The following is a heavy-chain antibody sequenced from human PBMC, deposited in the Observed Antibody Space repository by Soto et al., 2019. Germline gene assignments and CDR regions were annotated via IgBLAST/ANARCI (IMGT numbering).Heavy chain of an antibody. CDR3: AREAKGRTVTMMIDF. V-gene: IGHV3-23*01. J-gene: IGHJ4*02. CDR1: GFTFRSYA. D-gene: IGHD4-17*01. Sequence: PGGSLRLSCAASGFTFRSYALSWVRQAPGKGLEWVSGTFSGGGTYYADSVKGRLTISRDNSKNTLYLQMNSLRAEDTAVYYCAREAKGRTVTMMIDFWGQGTLVTVSS. CDR2: TFSGGGT.